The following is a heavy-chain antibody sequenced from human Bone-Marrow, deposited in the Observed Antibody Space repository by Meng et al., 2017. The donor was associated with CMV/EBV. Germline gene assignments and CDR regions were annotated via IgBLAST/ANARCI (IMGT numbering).Heavy chain of an antibody. V-gene: IGHV4-28*03. CDR2: IYYSGST. CDR3: ARARLSGYSYGYPWFDP. CDR1: GYSISSSNW. J-gene: IGHJ5*02. Sequence: SETLSLTCAVSGYSISSSNWWGWIRQPPGKGLEWIGYIYYSGSTYYNPPLKSRVTMSVDTSKNQFSLKLNSVTAADTAVYYCARARLSGYSYGYPWFDPWGQGTLVTVSS. D-gene: IGHD5-18*01.